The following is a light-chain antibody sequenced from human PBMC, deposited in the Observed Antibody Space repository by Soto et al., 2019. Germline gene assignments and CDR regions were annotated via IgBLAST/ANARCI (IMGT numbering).Light chain of an antibody. J-gene: IGKJ5*01. CDR3: QYYTSALT. V-gene: IGKV1-27*01. CDR2: SAS. CDR1: QDISNF. Sequence: DIQMTQSPSSLSASVGDRITITCRASQDISNFLAWYQQKPGKAPKLMIYSASTLQSGVPSRFSGSGSGTVFTLTISSQQHEDVTSYFCQYYTSALTFGQGTRLEIK.